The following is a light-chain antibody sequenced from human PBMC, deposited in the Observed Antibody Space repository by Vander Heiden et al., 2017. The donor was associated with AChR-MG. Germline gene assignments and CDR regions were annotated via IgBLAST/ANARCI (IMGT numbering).Light chain of an antibody. CDR1: SSDLGTYNL. V-gene: IGLV2-23*01. Sequence: QSALPQPASVSGSPGPSVTIPCSGISSDLGTYNLVSWYQHHPDRAPKLLIYESSKRPSGISNRFSGSKSGNTASLTISGLQAEDEADYYCCAYGRNTKLVFGGGTKLTVL. J-gene: IGLJ2*01. CDR3: CAYGRNTKLV. CDR2: ESS.